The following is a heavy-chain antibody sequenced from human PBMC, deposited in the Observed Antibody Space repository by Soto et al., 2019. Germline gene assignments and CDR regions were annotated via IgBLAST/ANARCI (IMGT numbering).Heavy chain of an antibody. V-gene: IGHV3-74*03. D-gene: IGHD5-12*01. CDR1: GFTLSSYW. J-gene: IGHJ1*01. CDR3: ARGPGHGGNYFEH. Sequence: EVQLVESGGGLVQPGGSLRLSCVASGFTLSSYWMYWVRQVPGKGLLWVSRISTDGSKTEYADSVKGRFTISRDNAKSAMYLQMDSLRVEDTDVYYCARGPGHGGNYFEHWGQGTLVIVSS. CDR2: ISTDGSKT.